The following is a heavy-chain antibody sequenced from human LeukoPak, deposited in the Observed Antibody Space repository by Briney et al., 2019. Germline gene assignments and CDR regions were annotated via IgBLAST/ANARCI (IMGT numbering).Heavy chain of an antibody. Sequence: ASVKVSCKASGYTFTSYYMHWVRQAPGQGLEWMGIINPSGGSTSYAQKFQGRVTMTRDTSTPTVYMELSSLRSEDTAVYYCARDIVVIPAANGIDYWGQGALVTVSS. J-gene: IGHJ4*02. D-gene: IGHD2-2*01. CDR2: INPSGGST. CDR1: GYTFTSYY. V-gene: IGHV1-46*01. CDR3: ARDIVVIPAANGIDY.